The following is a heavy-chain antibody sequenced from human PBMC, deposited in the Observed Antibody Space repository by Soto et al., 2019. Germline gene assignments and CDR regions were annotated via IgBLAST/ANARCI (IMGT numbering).Heavy chain of an antibody. Sequence: GYSFTSYWIGWVRQMLGKGLEWMGIIYPGDSDTRYSPSFQGQVTISADKSISTAYLQWSSLKASDTSMYYCARLRRYYDSSGYYEDYWGQGTLVTVSS. J-gene: IGHJ4*02. V-gene: IGHV5-51*01. CDR2: IYPGDSDT. CDR1: GYSFTSYW. D-gene: IGHD3-22*01. CDR3: ARLRRYYDSSGYYEDY.